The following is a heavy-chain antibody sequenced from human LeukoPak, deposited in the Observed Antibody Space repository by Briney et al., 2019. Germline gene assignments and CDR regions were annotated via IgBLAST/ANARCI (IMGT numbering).Heavy chain of an antibody. CDR3: ARDFVWGCSGGSCYPGYFDY. CDR2: IYHSGST. Sequence: SETLSLTCAVSGYSISSGYYWGWIRQPPGKGLEWIGSIYHSGSTYYNPSLKSRVTISVDTSKNQFSLKLSSVTAADTAVYYCARDFVWGCSGGSCYPGYFDYWGQGTLVTDSS. CDR1: GYSISSGYY. J-gene: IGHJ4*02. V-gene: IGHV4-38-2*02. D-gene: IGHD2-15*01.